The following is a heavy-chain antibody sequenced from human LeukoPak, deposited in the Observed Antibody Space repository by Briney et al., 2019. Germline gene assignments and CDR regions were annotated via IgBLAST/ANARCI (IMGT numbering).Heavy chain of an antibody. CDR3: ARGMAAAYDYNWFDP. Sequence: SETLSLTCTVSGDSISSYYWSWIRRPAGKGLEWTGRIHASGSTRYNPSLKSRVTMSVDTSKNQFSLKLSSVTAADTAVYFCARGMAAAYDYNWFDPWGQGTLVTVSS. V-gene: IGHV4-4*07. CDR2: IHASGST. CDR1: GDSISSYY. D-gene: IGHD5-12*01. J-gene: IGHJ5*02.